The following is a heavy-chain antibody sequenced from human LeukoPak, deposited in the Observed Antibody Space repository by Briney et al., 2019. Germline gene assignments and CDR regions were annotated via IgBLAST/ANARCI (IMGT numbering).Heavy chain of an antibody. CDR1: GGSISSYY. J-gene: IGHJ4*02. CDR3: ARDEQQLPLDY. CDR2: IYYSGST. V-gene: IGHV4-59*08. D-gene: IGHD6-13*01. Sequence: PSETLSLTCTVSGGSISSYYWTWIRQPPGKGLEWIGYIYYSGSTKYNPSLKSRVTISVDSSKNHFSLKLSSVTAADTAVYYCARDEQQLPLDYWGQGTLVTVSS.